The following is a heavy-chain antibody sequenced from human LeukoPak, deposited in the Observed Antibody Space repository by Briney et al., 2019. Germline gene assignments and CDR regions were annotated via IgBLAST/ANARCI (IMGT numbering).Heavy chain of an antibody. CDR3: ARGPEANIVGATTAREAPGLADY. CDR1: GFTFSSYA. CDR2: ISGSGGST. Sequence: GGSLRLSCAASGFTFSSYAMSWVRQAPGKGLEWVSAISGSGGSTYYADSVKGRFTISRDNSKNTLYLQMNSLRAEDTAVYYCARGPEANIVGATTAREAPGLADYWGQGTLVTVSS. J-gene: IGHJ4*02. V-gene: IGHV3-23*01. D-gene: IGHD1-26*01.